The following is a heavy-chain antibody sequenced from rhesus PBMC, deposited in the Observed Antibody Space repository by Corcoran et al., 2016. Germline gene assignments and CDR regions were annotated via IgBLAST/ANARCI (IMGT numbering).Heavy chain of an antibody. CDR1: GGSISGYYL. CDR2: IYGGSGST. V-gene: IGHV4-106*01. J-gene: IGHJ4*01. Sequence: QVQLQESGPGVVKPSETLSLTCAVSGGSISGYYLWSWIRQPPGKGLEWIGYIYGGSGSTSYNPSLKNGVIISVITSKNQFSLKLSSVTAADTGVYYCAGDIAAAGIDYWGQGVLVSFSS. CDR3: AGDIAAAGIDY. D-gene: IGHD6-25*01.